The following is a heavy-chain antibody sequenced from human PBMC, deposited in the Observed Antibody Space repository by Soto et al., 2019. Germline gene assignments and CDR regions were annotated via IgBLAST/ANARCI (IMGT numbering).Heavy chain of an antibody. D-gene: IGHD3-3*01. Sequence: QSGGSLRLSCAASGFTFSSYAMSWVRQAPGKGLEWVSAISGSGGSTYYADSVKGRFTISRDNSKNALYLQMNSLRAEDTAVYYCAKDRLFWSGSRTDYWGQGTLVTVSS. CDR1: GFTFSSYA. J-gene: IGHJ4*02. CDR3: AKDRLFWSGSRTDY. CDR2: ISGSGGST. V-gene: IGHV3-23*01.